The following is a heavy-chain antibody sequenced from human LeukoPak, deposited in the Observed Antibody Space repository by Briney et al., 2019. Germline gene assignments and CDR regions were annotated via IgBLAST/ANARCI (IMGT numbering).Heavy chain of an antibody. CDR3: AKDIWDNYYDSSGYAA. CDR1: GFTFDDYA. Sequence: GGSLRLSCAASGFTFDDYAMHWVRQAPGKGLEWVSGISWNSGSIGYADSVKGRFTISRDNAENSLYLQMNSLRAEDTALYYCAKDIWDNYYDSSGYAAWGQGTLVTVSS. D-gene: IGHD3-22*01. CDR2: ISWNSGSI. V-gene: IGHV3-9*01. J-gene: IGHJ5*02.